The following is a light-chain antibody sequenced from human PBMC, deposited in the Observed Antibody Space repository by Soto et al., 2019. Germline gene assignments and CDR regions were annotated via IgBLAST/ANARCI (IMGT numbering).Light chain of an antibody. Sequence: EILMTQSTATLSVSQGERATLSCRASQSVSSNLAWYQQKPGQAPRLLICGASTRATGIPARFSGSGSGTEFTLTISSLQSEDFAVYYCQQYNNWPIPFAQGTLLAIK. CDR2: GAS. V-gene: IGKV3D-15*01. CDR3: QQYNNWPIP. J-gene: IGKJ5*01. CDR1: QSVSSN.